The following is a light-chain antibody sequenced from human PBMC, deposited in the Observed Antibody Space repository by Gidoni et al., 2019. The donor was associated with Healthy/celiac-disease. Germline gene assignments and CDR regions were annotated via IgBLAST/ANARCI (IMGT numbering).Light chain of an antibody. CDR2: DAS. Sequence: EIVLTQSPATLSLSPGERATLSCRASQSVSSYLAWYQQKLGQAPSLLIYDASNRATGIPARFSGSGSGTDFTLTISSLEPEDFAVYYCQQRSNWPSLTFGGGTKVEIK. CDR3: QQRSNWPSLT. J-gene: IGKJ4*01. V-gene: IGKV3-11*01. CDR1: QSVSSY.